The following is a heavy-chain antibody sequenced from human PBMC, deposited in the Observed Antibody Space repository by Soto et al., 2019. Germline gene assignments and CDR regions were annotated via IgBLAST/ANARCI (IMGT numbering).Heavy chain of an antibody. J-gene: IGHJ5*02. CDR2: IIPIFGTA. V-gene: IGHV1-69*01. CDR1: GGTFSSYA. CDR3: ARENSSSWYGGNWFDP. Sequence: QVQLVQSGAEVKKPGSSVKVSCKASGGTFSSYAISWVRQAPGQGLEGMGGIIPIFGTANYAQKFQGRVTITADESTSTAYMELSSLRSEDTAVYYCARENSSSWYGGNWFDPWGQGTLVTVSS. D-gene: IGHD6-13*01.